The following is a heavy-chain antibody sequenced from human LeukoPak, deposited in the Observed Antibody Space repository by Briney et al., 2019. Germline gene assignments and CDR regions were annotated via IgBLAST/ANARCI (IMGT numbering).Heavy chain of an antibody. CDR1: GGSFSDYY. CDR3: ASNVVVTGTGWFDP. Sequence: SETLSLTCAVYGGSFSDYYWSWIRQPPGKGLEWIGEINHSGSTNYNPSPKSRVTISVDTSKNQFSLKLSSVTAADTAVYYCASNVVVTGTGWFDPWGQGTLVTVSS. V-gene: IGHV4-34*01. D-gene: IGHD2-2*01. J-gene: IGHJ5*02. CDR2: INHSGST.